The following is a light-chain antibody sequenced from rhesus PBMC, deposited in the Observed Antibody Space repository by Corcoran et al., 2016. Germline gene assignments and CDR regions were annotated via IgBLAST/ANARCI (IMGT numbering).Light chain of an antibody. J-gene: IGKJ4*01. CDR2: AAY. V-gene: IGKV1-94*01. CDR3: LQDYTTPLT. Sequence: DIQMTQSPSSLPASVGDRVTVTCRASQGINKELRWYQQKTGKSPLLWTDAAYSFQTGVSSRFSGSGSGTDYTLTISSLQPEDVATDYCLQDYTTPLTFGEGTKVEIK. CDR1: QGINKE.